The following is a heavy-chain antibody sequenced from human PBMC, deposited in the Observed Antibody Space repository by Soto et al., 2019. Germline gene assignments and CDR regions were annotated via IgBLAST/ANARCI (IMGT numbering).Heavy chain of an antibody. CDR1: GGSISSYY. Sequence: PSETLSLTCTASGGSISSYYWSWIRQPPGKGLEWIGCIYYSGSTKYNPSLKSRVTISVDTSKNQFSLKLSSVTAADTAVYYCARRYGSVFDYWGQGTLVTVSS. V-gene: IGHV4-59*01. CDR3: ARRYGSVFDY. D-gene: IGHD6-19*01. CDR2: IYYSGST. J-gene: IGHJ4*02.